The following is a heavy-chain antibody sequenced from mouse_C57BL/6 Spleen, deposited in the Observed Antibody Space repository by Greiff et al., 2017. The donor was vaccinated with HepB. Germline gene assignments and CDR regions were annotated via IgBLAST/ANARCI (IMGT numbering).Heavy chain of an antibody. CDR2: IWGVGST. CDR1: GFSLTSYG. D-gene: IGHD2-5*01. V-gene: IGHV2-6*01. Sequence: QVQLKESGPGLVAPSQSLSITCTVSGFSLTSYGVDWVRQSPGKGLEWLGVIWGVGSTNYNSALKSRLSISKDNAKSQVFLKMNSLQTDDTAMYYCARYSNYPYYAMDYWGQGTSVTVSS. J-gene: IGHJ4*01. CDR3: ARYSNYPYYAMDY.